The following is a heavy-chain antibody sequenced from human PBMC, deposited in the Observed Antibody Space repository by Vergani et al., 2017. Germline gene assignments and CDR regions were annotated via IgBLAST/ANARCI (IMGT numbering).Heavy chain of an antibody. D-gene: IGHD3-22*01. CDR3: AKGSYYYDSSGYYAN. CDR1: GFTFDDYA. V-gene: IGHV3-9*01. Sequence: EVQLVESGGGLVQPGRSLRLSCAASGFTFDDYAMHWVRQAPGKGLEWVSGISWHSGSIGYADSVKGRFTISRDNAKNSLYLQMNSLRAEDTALYYCAKGSYYYDSSGYYANWGQGTLVTVSS. CDR2: ISWHSGSI. J-gene: IGHJ4*02.